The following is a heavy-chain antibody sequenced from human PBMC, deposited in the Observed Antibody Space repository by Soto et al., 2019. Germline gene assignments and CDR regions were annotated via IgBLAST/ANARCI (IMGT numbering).Heavy chain of an antibody. J-gene: IGHJ3*01. V-gene: IGHV4-39*01. Sequence: QLQLQESGPGLVKPSETLSLTCTVSGGSISSSSYYWGWIRQPPGKGLEGIGSIYYSGSTYYNPSLKSRLTLAVDTSKNQFSLKLSAVTATDTAVYYCARPVGSGPNDAFDLWRQGTMVTVSS. CDR2: IYYSGST. D-gene: IGHD3-10*01. CDR1: GGSISSSSYY. CDR3: ARPVGSGPNDAFDL.